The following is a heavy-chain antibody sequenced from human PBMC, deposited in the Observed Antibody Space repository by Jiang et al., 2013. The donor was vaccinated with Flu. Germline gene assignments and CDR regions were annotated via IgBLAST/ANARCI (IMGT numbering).Heavy chain of an antibody. V-gene: IGHV1-18*01. CDR2: ISAYNGNT. D-gene: IGHD6-19*01. CDR1: GYTFTSYG. J-gene: IGHJ6*02. CDR3: AREHSIAEAGSVYYYFYGMDV. Sequence: GAEVKKPGASVKVSCKASGYTFTSYGISWVRQAPGQGLEWMGWISAYNGNTNYAQKLQGRVTVTRDTSASTAYMELSSLRSEDTAMYYCAREHSIAEAGSVYYYFYGMDVWGQGTTVNVSS.